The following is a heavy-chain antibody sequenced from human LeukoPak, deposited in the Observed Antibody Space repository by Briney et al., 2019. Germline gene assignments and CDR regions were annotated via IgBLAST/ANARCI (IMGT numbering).Heavy chain of an antibody. D-gene: IGHD3-10*01. CDR1: GYTFTGYY. CDR3: ARGYGSGSYWVPFDP. Sequence: ASVKVSCKASGYTFTGYYMHWVRQAPGHGLEWMGRINPNSGGTNYAQKFQGRVTMTRDTSISTAYMELSRLRSDDTAAYYCARGYGSGSYWVPFDPWGQGTLVTVSS. J-gene: IGHJ5*02. CDR2: INPNSGGT. V-gene: IGHV1-2*06.